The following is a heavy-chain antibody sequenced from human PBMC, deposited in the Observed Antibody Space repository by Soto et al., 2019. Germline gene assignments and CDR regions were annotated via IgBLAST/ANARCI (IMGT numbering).Heavy chain of an antibody. CDR1: GFTFSSYS. CDR2: ITSSSGSR. Sequence: EVQLVESGGGLVQPGGSLRLSCAASGFTFSSYSMNWVRQAPGKGLEWVSYITSSSGSRYYADSVKGRFTISRDNAENSLYLQMNSLRDEDTAVYYCARGEAGGVWGQGTTVTVSS. V-gene: IGHV3-48*02. D-gene: IGHD3-10*01. CDR3: ARGEAGGV. J-gene: IGHJ6*02.